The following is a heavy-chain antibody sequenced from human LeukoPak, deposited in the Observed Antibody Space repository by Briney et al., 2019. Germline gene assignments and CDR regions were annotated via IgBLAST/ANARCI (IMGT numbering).Heavy chain of an antibody. J-gene: IGHJ5*02. CDR1: GGSISSYY. CDR3: ARSSTITIFGGINWFHP. V-gene: IGHV4-4*07. D-gene: IGHD3-3*01. CDR2: ISTSGSA. Sequence: SETLSLTCTVSGGSISSYYWSWIRQSAGKGLEWMGRISTSGSASYNPPLKSRLTMSVDTSKNQFSLTLSSVTAADTAVYYCARSSTITIFGGINWFHPGGQGTLVPVPS.